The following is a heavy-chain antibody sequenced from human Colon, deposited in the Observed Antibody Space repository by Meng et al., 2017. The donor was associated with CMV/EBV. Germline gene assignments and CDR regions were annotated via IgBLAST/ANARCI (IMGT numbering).Heavy chain of an antibody. Sequence: GSLRLSCAVYGGSFSGYYWSWIRQPPGKGLEWIGEINHSGSTNYNPSLKSRVTISVDTSKNQFSLKLSSVTAADTAVYYCARGLVVGVGYYYYGMDVWGQGTTVTVSS. J-gene: IGHJ6*02. CDR3: ARGLVVGVGYYYYGMDV. CDR2: INHSGST. CDR1: GGSFSGYY. D-gene: IGHD2-15*01. V-gene: IGHV4-34*01.